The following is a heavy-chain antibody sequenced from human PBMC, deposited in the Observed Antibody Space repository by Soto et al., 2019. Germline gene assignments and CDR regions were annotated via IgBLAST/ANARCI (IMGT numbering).Heavy chain of an antibody. Sequence: ASVKVSCKASGGTFSSYSISWVRQAPGQGLEWMGGIIPIFGTANYAQKFQGRVTITADESTSTAYMELSSLRSEDTSVYYCAIEYSSSPPYYPIGYWGQGTLVTVSS. J-gene: IGHJ4*02. CDR3: AIEYSSSPPYYPIGY. D-gene: IGHD6-6*01. V-gene: IGHV1-69*13. CDR2: IIPIFGTA. CDR1: GGTFSSYS.